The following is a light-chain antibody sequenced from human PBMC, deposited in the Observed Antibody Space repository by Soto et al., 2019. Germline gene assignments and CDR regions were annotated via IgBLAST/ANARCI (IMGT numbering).Light chain of an antibody. CDR2: EGS. J-gene: IGLJ2*01. Sequence: QSALTQPASVSGSPGQSITISCTGTSSDVGSYNLVSWYQHHPGKAPKLMIYEGSKRPSGVSNRFSGSKSGNTASLTISGLQAEDEADYYCCSYAGSSTFDFGGGTQLTVL. CDR1: SSDVGSYNL. CDR3: CSYAGSSTFD. V-gene: IGLV2-23*03.